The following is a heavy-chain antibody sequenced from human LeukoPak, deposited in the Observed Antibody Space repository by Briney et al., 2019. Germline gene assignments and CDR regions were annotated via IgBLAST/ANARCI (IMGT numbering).Heavy chain of an antibody. Sequence: GGSLRLSCAASGFTFSDYWMSWVRQAPGKGLEWVANIKQDGSEKYYVDSVKGRFTISRDNAKNSLFLQMNSLRAEDTAVYYCARVLRYCSGGNCYSGGLGYMDVWGKGTTVTISS. CDR3: ARVLRYCSGGNCYSGGLGYMDV. CDR2: IKQDGSEK. CDR1: GFTFSDYW. V-gene: IGHV3-7*03. J-gene: IGHJ6*03. D-gene: IGHD2-15*01.